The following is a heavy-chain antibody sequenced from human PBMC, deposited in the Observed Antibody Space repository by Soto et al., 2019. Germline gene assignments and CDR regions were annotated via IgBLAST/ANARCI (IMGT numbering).Heavy chain of an antibody. Sequence: QVQLVESGGGVVQPGRSLRLSCAASGFTFSSYAMHWVRQAPGKGLEWVAVISYDGSNKYYADSVKGRFTISRDNSKNTLYLQMNSLRAEDTAVYYCARDHCSSTSCYDYYGMYVWGQGTTVTVSS. V-gene: IGHV3-30-3*01. D-gene: IGHD2-2*01. J-gene: IGHJ6*02. CDR1: GFTFSSYA. CDR2: ISYDGSNK. CDR3: ARDHCSSTSCYDYYGMYV.